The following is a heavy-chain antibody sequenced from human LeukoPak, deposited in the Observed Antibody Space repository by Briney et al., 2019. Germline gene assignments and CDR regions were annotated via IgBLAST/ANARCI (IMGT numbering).Heavy chain of an antibody. V-gene: IGHV4-34*01. CDR3: ARPLRWAGRAFDI. D-gene: IGHD3-16*01. CDR1: GGSFSGYY. Sequence: SETLSLTCAVYGGSFSGYYWSWIRQPPGKGLEWIGEINHSGSTNYNPSLKSRVTISVDTSKNQFSLKLSSVTAADTAVYYCARPLRWAGRAFDIWGQGTMVTVSS. J-gene: IGHJ3*02. CDR2: INHSGST.